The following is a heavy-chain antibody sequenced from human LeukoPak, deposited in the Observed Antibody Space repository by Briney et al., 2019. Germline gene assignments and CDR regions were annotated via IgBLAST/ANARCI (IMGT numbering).Heavy chain of an antibody. Sequence: PSETLSLTCTVSGGSISSYYWSWIRQPPGKGLEWIGYIYYSGSTNYNPSLKSRVTISVDTSKNQFSLKLSSVTAADTAVYYCAKAVAGRDYYYYYMDVWGKGTTVTVSS. V-gene: IGHV4-59*01. J-gene: IGHJ6*03. CDR2: IYYSGST. D-gene: IGHD6-19*01. CDR1: GGSISSYY. CDR3: AKAVAGRDYYYYYMDV.